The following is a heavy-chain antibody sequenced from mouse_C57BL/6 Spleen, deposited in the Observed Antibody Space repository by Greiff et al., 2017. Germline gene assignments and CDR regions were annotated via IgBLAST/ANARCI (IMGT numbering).Heavy chain of an antibody. V-gene: IGHV5-12*01. J-gene: IGHJ2*01. CDR2: ISNGGGST. CDR1: GFTFSDYY. D-gene: IGHD2-2*01. CDR3: ARHEGNDGDYFDY. Sequence: EVMLVESGGGLVQPGGSLKLSCAASGFTFSDYYMYWVRQTPEKRLEWVAYISNGGGSTYYPDTVKGRFTNSRDNAKNTLYLQMSRLKSEDTAMYYCARHEGNDGDYFDYWGQGTTLTVSS.